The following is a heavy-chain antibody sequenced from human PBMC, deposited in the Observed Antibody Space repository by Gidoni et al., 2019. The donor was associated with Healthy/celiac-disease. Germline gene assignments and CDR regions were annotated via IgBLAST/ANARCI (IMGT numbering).Heavy chain of an antibody. V-gene: IGHV3-15*01. CDR3: TTTRPRLSGWDLYYYYGMDV. CDR2: IKSKTDGGTT. J-gene: IGHJ6*02. CDR1: GFTLSHAG. D-gene: IGHD6-19*01. Sequence: EVQLVEYGGGLVKPGGSLRRSCAASGFTLSHAGLSWGRQAPGKGLEWVGRIKSKTDGGTTDYAAPVKGRFTISRNDSKNTLYLQMNGLKTEDTAVYYCTTTRPRLSGWDLYYYYGMDVWGQGTTVTVSS.